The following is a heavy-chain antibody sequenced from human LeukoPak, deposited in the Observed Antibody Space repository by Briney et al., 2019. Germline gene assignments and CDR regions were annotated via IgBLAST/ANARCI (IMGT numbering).Heavy chain of an antibody. CDR1: GFTFTAYA. V-gene: IGHV3-7*01. J-gene: IGHJ4*02. D-gene: IGHD3-16*01. Sequence: GSLRLSCAASGFTFTAYAMSWFRQTPEKGLEWVANIRDDGIVTHYVDSVKGRSTISRDNARNSVNLQLNSLRVEDTALYYCARGRGWVDHWGQGALVTVSS. CDR2: IRDDGIVT. CDR3: ARGRGWVDH.